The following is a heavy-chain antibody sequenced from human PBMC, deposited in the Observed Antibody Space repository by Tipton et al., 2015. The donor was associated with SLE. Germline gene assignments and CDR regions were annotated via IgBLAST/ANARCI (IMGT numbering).Heavy chain of an antibody. CDR1: DGSTRSSAYY. Sequence: TLSLTCTVSDGSTRSSAYYWAWLRQPPGKGLQWIATILYSGSTYYNPSLKSRVSISEDPSKNQFSLQLTSLTAADTAVYLCARIREEGYDASGFYQEMYSFDFWGQGIPVTVSS. CDR3: ARIREEGYDASGFYQEMYSFDF. J-gene: IGHJ4*02. CDR2: ILYSGST. D-gene: IGHD3-22*01. V-gene: IGHV4-39*07.